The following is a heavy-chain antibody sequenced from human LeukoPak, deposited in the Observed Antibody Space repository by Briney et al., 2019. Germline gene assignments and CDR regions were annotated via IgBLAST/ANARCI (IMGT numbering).Heavy chain of an antibody. CDR1: GGSISSSNW. J-gene: IGHJ6*03. V-gene: IGHV4-4*02. CDR2: IYHSGST. CDR3: ARGGAVLGIGYYYYYMDV. D-gene: IGHD3-16*01. Sequence: PSETLSLTCAVSGGSISSSNWWSWVRQPPGKGLEWIGEIYHSGSTNYNPSLKSRVTISVDKSKNQFSLRLKSVTAADTAVYYCARGGAVLGIGYYYYYMDVWGKGTTVTVSS.